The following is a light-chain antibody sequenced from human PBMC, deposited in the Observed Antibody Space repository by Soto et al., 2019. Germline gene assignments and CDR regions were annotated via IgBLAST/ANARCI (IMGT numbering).Light chain of an antibody. CDR1: QSVSSSH. CDR2: GAS. Sequence: DIVLTQSPGTLSLSPGEGATLSCRASQSVSSSHLAWYQQKPGQAHRLVIYGASSRATGIPDRFSGSGSGTDFTLTISRLEPEDFAVYYCQQYGGSPLYTFGQGTTLEIK. V-gene: IGKV3-20*01. CDR3: QQYGGSPLYT. J-gene: IGKJ2*01.